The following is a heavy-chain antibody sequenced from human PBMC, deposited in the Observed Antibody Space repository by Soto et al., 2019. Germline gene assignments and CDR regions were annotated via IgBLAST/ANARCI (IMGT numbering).Heavy chain of an antibody. J-gene: IGHJ4*02. Sequence: QSGGFLRLSCAASGFTFSNYAMHWVRQAPGKGLEWVALTSYDGNNEYYTDSVKGRFTISRDNSKNTLFLQMNSPRPEDTAVYYCAKDKGVFNWATSYFDYWGQGALVTVSS. CDR1: GFTFSNYA. CDR2: TSYDGNNE. D-gene: IGHD1-1*01. CDR3: AKDKGVFNWATSYFDY. V-gene: IGHV3-30*18.